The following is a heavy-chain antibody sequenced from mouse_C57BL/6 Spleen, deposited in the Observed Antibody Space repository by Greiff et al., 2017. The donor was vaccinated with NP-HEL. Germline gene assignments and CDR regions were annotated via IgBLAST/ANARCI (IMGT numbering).Heavy chain of an antibody. D-gene: IGHD1-1*01. Sequence: EVMLVESGGGLVQPGGSLKLSCAASGFTFSDYYMYWVRQTPEKRLEWVAYISNGGGSTYYPDTVKGRFTISRDNAKNTLYLQMSRLKSEDTAMYYCASLYYGSHWYFDVWGTGTTVTVSS. CDR1: GFTFSDYY. CDR2: ISNGGGST. CDR3: ASLYYGSHWYFDV. V-gene: IGHV5-12*01. J-gene: IGHJ1*03.